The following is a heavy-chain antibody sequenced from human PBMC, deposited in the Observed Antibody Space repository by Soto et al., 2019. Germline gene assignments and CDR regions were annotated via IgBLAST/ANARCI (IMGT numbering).Heavy chain of an antibody. Sequence: QVQLQESGPGLMKPSGTLSLTCAVSGGSITSNWWGWVRQPPGKGLEWIAEIFHTGSANYTPSLMGRLTISMDKSRSYLSLTLNAVTAADSAVYYCARHIAVSGTRGFDHWGQGTLVTVSS. J-gene: IGHJ4*02. CDR1: GGSITSNW. D-gene: IGHD2-21*01. CDR2: IFHTGSA. CDR3: ARHIAVSGTRGFDH. V-gene: IGHV4-4*02.